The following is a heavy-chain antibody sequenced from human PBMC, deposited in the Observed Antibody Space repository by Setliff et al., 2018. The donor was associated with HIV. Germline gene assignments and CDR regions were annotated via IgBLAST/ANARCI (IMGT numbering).Heavy chain of an antibody. V-gene: IGHV4-59*08. J-gene: IGHJ6*03. Sequence: PSETLSLTCTVSGGSIRSYYWSWIRQPPGKGLEWIGYIYYSGMTNYNPSLQSRVTISLDASQTRCSLTLASVTATDTAVYYCARRSPGGGYYMDVWGKGTTVTVSS. CDR2: IYYSGMT. CDR3: ARRSPGGGYYMDV. D-gene: IGHD3-16*01. CDR1: GGSIRSYY.